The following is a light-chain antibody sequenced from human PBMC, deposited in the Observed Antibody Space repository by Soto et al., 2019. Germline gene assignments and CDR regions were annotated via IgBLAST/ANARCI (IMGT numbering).Light chain of an antibody. J-gene: IGKJ3*01. CDR1: QGISSY. Sequence: AIRMTQSPSSFSASTGDRVTITCRASQGISSYLAWYQQKPGKAPKLLIYAASTLQSGVPSRFSGSGSGTDFTLTISRLQSEDFATYYCQQYYSYPPVTFGPGTKVDIK. V-gene: IGKV1-8*01. CDR2: AAS. CDR3: QQYYSYPPVT.